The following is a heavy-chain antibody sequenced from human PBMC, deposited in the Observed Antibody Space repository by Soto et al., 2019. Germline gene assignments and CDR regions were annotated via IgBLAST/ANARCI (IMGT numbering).Heavy chain of an antibody. Sequence: PGGSLRLSCAASGFTFSSYAMSWVRQAPGKGLEWVSAISGSGGSTYYADSVKGRFTISRDNSKNTLYLQMNSLRAEDTAVYYCAKSRPRTPLGYCSGGSCLDAFDIWGKGTMVTVSS. D-gene: IGHD2-15*01. CDR2: ISGSGGST. CDR3: AKSRPRTPLGYCSGGSCLDAFDI. J-gene: IGHJ3*02. V-gene: IGHV3-23*01. CDR1: GFTFSSYA.